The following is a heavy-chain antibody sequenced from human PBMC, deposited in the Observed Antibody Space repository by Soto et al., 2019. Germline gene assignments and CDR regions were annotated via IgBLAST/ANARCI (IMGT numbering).Heavy chain of an antibody. D-gene: IGHD6-6*01. CDR2: IIPFLGIV. Sequence: QVQLVQSGAEVKKPGSSVKVSCKASGGTFSTYTITWVRQAPGQGLEWMGRIIPFLGIVNYAQRFQGRVTSNADKSTSTAYMVLSSLRSEDTAVYYCARTPPVYSSFAEYYYYMDVWGKGTTGTVSS. CDR1: GGTFSTYT. CDR3: ARTPPVYSSFAEYYYYMDV. V-gene: IGHV1-69*02. J-gene: IGHJ6*03.